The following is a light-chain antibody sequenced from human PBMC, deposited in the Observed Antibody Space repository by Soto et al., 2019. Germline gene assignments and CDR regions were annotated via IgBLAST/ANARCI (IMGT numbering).Light chain of an antibody. J-gene: IGKJ3*01. Sequence: DIQLTQSPSSLSASVGDRVTITCRASQGISNYVSWYQRKPGKAPKLLMYAASTLQSGVSSRFSGSGSGTDFTLTISSLQPEDVATYFCQKYNFAPFTFGPGTNVDIK. CDR2: AAS. CDR1: QGISNY. CDR3: QKYNFAPFT. V-gene: IGKV1-27*01.